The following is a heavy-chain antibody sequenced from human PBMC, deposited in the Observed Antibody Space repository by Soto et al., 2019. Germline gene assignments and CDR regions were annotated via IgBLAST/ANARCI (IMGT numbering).Heavy chain of an antibody. D-gene: IGHD1-1*01. V-gene: IGHV4-4*02. J-gene: IGHJ5*02. CDR3: ARATGSPVREGWFDP. CDR2: IYHGGST. CDR1: GGSISNSNW. Sequence: QVQLQESGPGLVKPSGTLSLTCAVSGGSISNSNWWSWVRQPPGKGLEWIGEIYHGGSTNYNPSLKSRVTISVDKSENQFSLKLRSVTAADTAVYYCARATGSPVREGWFDPWGQGTLVTVSS.